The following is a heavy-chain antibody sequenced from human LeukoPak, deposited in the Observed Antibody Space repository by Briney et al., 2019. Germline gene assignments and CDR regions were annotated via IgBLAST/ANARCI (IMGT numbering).Heavy chain of an antibody. D-gene: IGHD3/OR15-3a*01. Sequence: PSETLSLTCAVYGGSFSGYYWSWVRQAPGKGLEWVSVIYSGNTIKYADSVKGRFTISRDNSKNTVYLQMSSLRAEDTALYYCATIGTGDYRDDSWGQGTLVTVSS. CDR1: GGSFSGYY. V-gene: IGHV3-66*01. CDR2: IYSGNTI. CDR3: ATIGTGDYRDDS. J-gene: IGHJ5*01.